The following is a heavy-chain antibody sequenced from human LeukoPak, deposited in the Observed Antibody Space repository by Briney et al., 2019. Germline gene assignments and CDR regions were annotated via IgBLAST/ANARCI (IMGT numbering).Heavy chain of an antibody. J-gene: IGHJ5*02. D-gene: IGHD2-2*01. CDR2: IRHDGSNK. V-gene: IGHV3-30*02. CDR1: GFTFSSYG. Sequence: GGSLRLSCAASGFTFSSYGMHWVRQAPGKGLEWVAFIRHDGSNKYYADSVKGRFIISRDNSKNTLYLQMNRLRAEDTAVYYCAKAVGYCSSTSCYQNWFDPWGQGTLVTVSS. CDR3: AKAVGYCSSTSCYQNWFDP.